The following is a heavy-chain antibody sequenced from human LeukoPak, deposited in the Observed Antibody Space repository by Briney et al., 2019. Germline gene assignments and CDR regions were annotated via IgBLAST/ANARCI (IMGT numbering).Heavy chain of an antibody. D-gene: IGHD1-26*01. CDR2: ISGSGGST. CDR1: GFTFSSYA. CDR3: ARHKGATPVLYYYYYMDV. Sequence: GGSLRLSCAASGFTFSSYAMSWVRQAPGKGLEWVSAISGSGGSTYYADSVKGRFTISRDNSKNTLYLQMNSLRAEDTAVYYCARHKGATPVLYYYYYMDVWGKGTTVTVSS. J-gene: IGHJ6*03. V-gene: IGHV3-23*01.